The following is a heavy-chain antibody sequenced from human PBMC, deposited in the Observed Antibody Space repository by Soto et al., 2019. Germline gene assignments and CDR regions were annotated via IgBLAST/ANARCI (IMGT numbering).Heavy chain of an antibody. V-gene: IGHV4-4*07. Sequence: PSETLSLTCTVSDDFISSYYWNWIRQPAGKGLEWIGRVSTNGATNYNPSLESRVTMSVDTSKNQFSLKLTSVTAAATAVYFCARAEYEILTRSYDMGYWGQGTRVPVSS. CDR1: DDFISSYY. CDR3: ARAEYEILTRSYDMGY. D-gene: IGHD3-9*01. CDR2: VSTNGAT. J-gene: IGHJ4*02.